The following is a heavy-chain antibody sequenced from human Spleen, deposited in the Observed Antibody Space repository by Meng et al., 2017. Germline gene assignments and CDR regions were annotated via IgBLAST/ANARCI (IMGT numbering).Heavy chain of an antibody. CDR2: IKQDGSEK. CDR3: ARGYYDFWSGYSTYLLSYYYYGMDV. CDR1: GFTFSNYW. V-gene: IGHV3-7*01. J-gene: IGHJ6*02. D-gene: IGHD3-3*01. Sequence: GGSLRLSCAASGFTFSNYWMSWVRQAPGKGLEWVANIKQDGSEKYYVDSVKGRFTISRDNAKNSLYLQMNSLRAADTAVYYCARGYYDFWSGYSTYLLSYYYYGMDVWGQGTTVTVSS.